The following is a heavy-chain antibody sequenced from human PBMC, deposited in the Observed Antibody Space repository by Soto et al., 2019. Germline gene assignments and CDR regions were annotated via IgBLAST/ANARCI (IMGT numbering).Heavy chain of an antibody. CDR3: ARVLHFDSSGYSV. CDR1: GFTFSSYS. V-gene: IGHV3-21*02. CDR2: ISSSSDYI. Sequence: EVQLVESGGRLVRTGGSLRLSCVASGFTFSSYSMNWVRQAPGKGLEWVSSISSSSDYIFYADSLKGRFTISRDNAKNSLYLQMNRLRAEDTAIYYCARVLHFDSSGYSVWGQGTLVTVSS. D-gene: IGHD3-22*01. J-gene: IGHJ4*02.